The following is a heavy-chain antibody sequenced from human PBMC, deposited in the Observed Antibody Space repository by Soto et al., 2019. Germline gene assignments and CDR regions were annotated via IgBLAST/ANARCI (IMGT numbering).Heavy chain of an antibody. CDR2: MNPNSGNT. CDR3: GGDSSGYFYPDVFDI. Sequence: ASVKVSCKASGYTFTSYDINWVRQATGQGLEWMGWMNPNSGNTGYAQKFQGRVTMTRNTSISTAYMEPSSLRSEDTAVYYCGGDSSGYFYPDVFDIWGQGTMVTVSS. CDR1: GYTFTSYD. V-gene: IGHV1-8*01. J-gene: IGHJ3*02. D-gene: IGHD3-22*01.